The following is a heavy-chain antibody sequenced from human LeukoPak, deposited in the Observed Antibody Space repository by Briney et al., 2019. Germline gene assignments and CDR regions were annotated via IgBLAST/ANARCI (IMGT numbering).Heavy chain of an antibody. CDR2: IYYSGST. CDR3: ARHGSGSSWDYFDY. Sequence: SQTLSLTCTVPGGSISSGGYYWSWIRQHPGKGLEWIGYIYYSGSTHYNPSLKSRVTISVDTSKNQFSLKLSSVTAADTAVYYCARHGSGSSWDYFDYWGQGTLVTVSS. J-gene: IGHJ4*02. CDR1: GGSISSGGYY. V-gene: IGHV4-31*03. D-gene: IGHD3-10*01.